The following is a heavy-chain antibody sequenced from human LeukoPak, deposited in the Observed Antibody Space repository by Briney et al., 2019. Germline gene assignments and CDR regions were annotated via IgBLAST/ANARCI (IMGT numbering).Heavy chain of an antibody. CDR2: ISNNGGYT. CDR3: ARDGVAGDFDY. D-gene: IGHD6-19*01. Sequence: GGSLRLSCAASGFTFSSYSMSWVRQAPGKGLEWVSAISNNGGYTYYADSVQGRFTISRDNSKSTLCLQMNSLRAEDTAVYYCARDGVAGDFDYWGQGTLVTVSS. CDR1: GFTFSSYS. J-gene: IGHJ4*02. V-gene: IGHV3-23*01.